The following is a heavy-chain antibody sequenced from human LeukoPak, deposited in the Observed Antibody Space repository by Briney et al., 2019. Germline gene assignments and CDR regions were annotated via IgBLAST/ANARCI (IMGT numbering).Heavy chain of an antibody. J-gene: IGHJ4*02. CDR2: ITSSSNSI. Sequence: PGGSLRLSCAAPGFNFSTYTMNWARQAPGKGLEWLSYITSSSNSIYYADSVKGRFTISRDNAKNSLYLQMDSLRAEDTAVYYCARASSGYGFYSNYWGQGTLVTVSS. CDR3: ARASSGYGFYSNY. CDR1: GFNFSTYT. V-gene: IGHV3-48*01. D-gene: IGHD3-22*01.